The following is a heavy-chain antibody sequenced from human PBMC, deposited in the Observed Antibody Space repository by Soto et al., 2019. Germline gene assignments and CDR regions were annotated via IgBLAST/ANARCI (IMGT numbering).Heavy chain of an antibody. D-gene: IGHD2-2*01. J-gene: IGHJ6*03. CDR3: ARHYCSSTSCYPSYYYYMDV. CDR1: GGSISSSSYY. Sequence: PSETLSLTCTVSGGSISSSSYYWGWIRQPPGKGLDLFGIFFYIGSTYYNPSFKCRVTISVDTSKNHFSLKLSFLTAADTAVYYCARHYCSSTSCYPSYYYYMDVWGKGTTVTVSS. CDR2: FFYIGST. V-gene: IGHV4-39*01.